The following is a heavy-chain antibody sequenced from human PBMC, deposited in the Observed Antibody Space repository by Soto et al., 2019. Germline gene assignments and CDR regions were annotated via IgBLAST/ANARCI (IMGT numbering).Heavy chain of an antibody. CDR3: AKDHYYGRSVGSIHS. D-gene: IGHD4-17*01. J-gene: IGHJ4*02. CDR1: GFTFTSYA. CDR2: ISSGGGST. Sequence: EVQLLESGGDLVQPGGSLKLSCAASGFTFTSYAMSWVRQAPGKGLEWVSSISSGGGSTLYADSLRGRFTISRDNSKNTLYLHMNSLRAVDTAVYYCAKDHYYGRSVGSIHSWGQGTLVTVSS. V-gene: IGHV3-23*01.